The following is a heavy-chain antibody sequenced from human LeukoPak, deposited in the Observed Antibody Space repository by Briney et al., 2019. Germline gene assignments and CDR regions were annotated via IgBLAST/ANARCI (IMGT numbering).Heavy chain of an antibody. D-gene: IGHD1-26*01. CDR2: IYYSGST. CDR1: GGSISSYY. Sequence: PSETLSLTCTLSGGSISSYYWSWLRQPPGKGLEWIGYIYYSGSTNYNPSLKSRVTISVDTSKNQFSLKLSSVTAADTAVYYCARVRADGIVGAQGAFDIWGQGTMVSVSS. V-gene: IGHV4-59*01. J-gene: IGHJ3*02. CDR3: ARVRADGIVGAQGAFDI.